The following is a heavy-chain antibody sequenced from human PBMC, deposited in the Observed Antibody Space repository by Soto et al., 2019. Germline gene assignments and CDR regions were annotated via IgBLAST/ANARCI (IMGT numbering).Heavy chain of an antibody. J-gene: IGHJ4*02. D-gene: IGHD4-4*01. Sequence: GGSLRLSCVASGFSLRSYWMMWVRQAPGKGLEWVANINQEGRESHYVDSVKGRFTISRDNAKNTLYLQMNSLRAEDTAVYYCARDTEYYFDYWGQGTLVTVSS. CDR2: INQEGRES. V-gene: IGHV3-7*01. CDR1: GFSLRSYW. CDR3: ARDTEYYFDY.